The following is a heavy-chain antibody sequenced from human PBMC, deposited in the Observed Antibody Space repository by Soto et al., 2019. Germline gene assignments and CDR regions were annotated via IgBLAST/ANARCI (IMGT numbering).Heavy chain of an antibody. CDR1: SGSISSYY. Sequence: PSETLSLTCTVSSGSISSYYWSWIRQPPGKGLEWIGHIHKSGNTYNNPSLRSRVSISADTSMNEFSLALTSVTAADTAMYYCARGSTTEKVDSWGQGILVTVSS. CDR3: ARGSTTEKVDS. V-gene: IGHV4-59*08. J-gene: IGHJ4*02. CDR2: IHKSGNT.